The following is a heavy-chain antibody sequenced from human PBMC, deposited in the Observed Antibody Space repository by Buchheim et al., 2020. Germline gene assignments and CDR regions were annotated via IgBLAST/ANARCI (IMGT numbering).Heavy chain of an antibody. Sequence: QVQLQESGPGLVKPSETLSLTCTVSGGSISSYYWSWIRQPPGKGLEWIGYIYYGGSTNYNPSLQSRVTISVDTSKKQFSLKLSSVTAADTAVYYCARGGLVWGVYYFDYGGQGTL. CDR1: GGSISSYY. V-gene: IGHV4-59*01. CDR3: ARGGLVWGVYYFDY. CDR2: IYYGGST. D-gene: IGHD3-16*01. J-gene: IGHJ4*02.